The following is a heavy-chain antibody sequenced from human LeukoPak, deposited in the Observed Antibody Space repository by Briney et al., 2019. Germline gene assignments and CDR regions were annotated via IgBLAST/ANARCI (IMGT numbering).Heavy chain of an antibody. V-gene: IGHV1-69*05. CDR3: AGDRRGNRGSQPYNWFDP. CDR2: IIPIFGTA. J-gene: IGHJ5*02. D-gene: IGHD2-2*01. CDR1: GGTFSSYA. Sequence: GASVTVSCKASGGTFSSYAISWVRQAPGQGLEWMGGIIPIFGTANYAQKFQGRVTITTDESTSTAYMELSSLRSEDTAVYYCAGDRRGNRGSQPYNWFDPWGQGTLVTVSS.